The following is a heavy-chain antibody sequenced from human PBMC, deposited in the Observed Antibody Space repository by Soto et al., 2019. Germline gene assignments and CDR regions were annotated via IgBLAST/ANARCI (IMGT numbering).Heavy chain of an antibody. CDR2: INPSGGTT. CDR3: ARTGYSSSWYDY. D-gene: IGHD6-13*01. J-gene: IGHJ4*02. CDR1: GYTFTSYY. V-gene: IGHV1-46*01. Sequence: GASVKVSCKASGYTFTSYYMNWVRQAPGQGLEWMGIINPSGGTTSYAQKFQGRVTMTRNTSISTAYMELSSLRSEDTAVYYCARTGYSSSWYDYWGQGTLVTVSS.